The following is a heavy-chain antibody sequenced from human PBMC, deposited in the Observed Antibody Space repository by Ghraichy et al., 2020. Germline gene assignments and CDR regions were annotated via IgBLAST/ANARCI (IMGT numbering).Heavy chain of an antibody. V-gene: IGHV4-34*01. D-gene: IGHD6-13*01. CDR3: ARGGGAAGFYYYYYYGMDV. CDR1: GGSFSGYY. J-gene: IGHJ6*02. Sequence: SETLSLTCAVYGGSFSGYYWSWIRQPPGKGLEWIGEINHSGSTNYNPSLKSRVTISVDTSKNQFSLKLSSVTAADTAVYYCARGGGAAGFYYYYYYGMDVWGQGTTVTVSS. CDR2: INHSGST.